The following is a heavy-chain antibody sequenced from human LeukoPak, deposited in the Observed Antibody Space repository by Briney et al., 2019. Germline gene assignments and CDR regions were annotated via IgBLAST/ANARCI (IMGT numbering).Heavy chain of an antibody. J-gene: IGHJ4*02. V-gene: IGHV3-33*01. CDR3: ARVKRVFSHYDSSGYSDY. D-gene: IGHD3-22*01. CDR2: IWYDGSNK. CDR1: GFTFSSYG. Sequence: GGSLRLSCAASGFTFSSYGMHWVRQAPGKGLEWVAVIWYDGSNKYYADSVKGRFTISRDNSKNTLYLQMNSLRAEDTAVYYCARVKRVFSHYDSSGYSDYWGQGTLVTVSS.